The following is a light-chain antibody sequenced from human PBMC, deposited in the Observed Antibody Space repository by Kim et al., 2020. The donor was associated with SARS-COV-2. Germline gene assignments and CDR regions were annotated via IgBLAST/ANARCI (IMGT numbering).Light chain of an antibody. Sequence: AQGKTAMMTCGGKNIGSKSVHWYQQKPGQAPVLVIYYDSDRPSGIPERFSGSNSGNTATLTISRVEAGDEADYYCQVWDSSSDHVVFGGGTQLTVL. V-gene: IGLV3-21*04. CDR3: QVWDSSSDHVV. CDR2: YDS. CDR1: NIGSKS. J-gene: IGLJ2*01.